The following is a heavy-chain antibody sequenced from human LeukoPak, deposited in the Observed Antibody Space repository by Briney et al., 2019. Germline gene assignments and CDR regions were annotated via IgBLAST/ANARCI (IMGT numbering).Heavy chain of an antibody. V-gene: IGHV3-23*01. J-gene: IGHJ4*02. D-gene: IGHD3-22*01. CDR1: GFTFSHFW. CDR3: AKEDYYDSSGYYQKKDY. CDR2: ISGSGGST. Sequence: GGSLRLSCAASGFTFSHFWMSWVRQAPGKGLEWVSAISGSGGSTYYADSVKGRFTISRDNSKNTLYLQMNSLRAEDTAVYYCAKEDYYDSSGYYQKKDYWGQGTLVTVSS.